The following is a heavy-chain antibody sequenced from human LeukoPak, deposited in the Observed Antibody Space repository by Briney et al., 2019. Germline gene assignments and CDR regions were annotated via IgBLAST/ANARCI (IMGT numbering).Heavy chain of an antibody. D-gene: IGHD3-3*01. CDR1: GFTFDDYA. CDR3: AKDQDFWSGRKHYYYYYMDV. CDR2: ISGDGGST. V-gene: IGHV3-43*02. Sequence: GRSLRLSCAASGFTFDDYAMHWVRQAPGKGLEWVSLISGDGGSTYYADSVKGRFTISRDNSKNSLYLQMNSLRTEDTALYYCAKDQDFWSGRKHYYYYYMDVWGKGTTVTVSS. J-gene: IGHJ6*03.